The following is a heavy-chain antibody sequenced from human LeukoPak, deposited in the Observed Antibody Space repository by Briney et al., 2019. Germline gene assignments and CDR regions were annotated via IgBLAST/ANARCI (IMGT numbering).Heavy chain of an antibody. Sequence: ASVKVSCKASGCTFTSYGISWVRQAPGQGLEWMGWISAYNGNTNYAQKLQGRVTMTTDTSTSTAYMELRSLRSDDTAVYYCASHVGLLDYGDYGYGRYYCMDVWGKGTTVTVSS. J-gene: IGHJ6*03. CDR3: ASHVGLLDYGDYGYGRYYCMDV. V-gene: IGHV1-18*01. CDR1: GCTFTSYG. CDR2: ISAYNGNT. D-gene: IGHD4-17*01.